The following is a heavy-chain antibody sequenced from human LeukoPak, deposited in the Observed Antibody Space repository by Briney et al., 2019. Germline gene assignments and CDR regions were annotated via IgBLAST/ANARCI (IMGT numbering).Heavy chain of an antibody. CDR3: ARQDILTGYAFDI. V-gene: IGHV4-39*01. CDR2: IYYSGST. CDR1: GGSITSTSYY. Sequence: SETLSLTCTVSGGSITSTSYYWGWIRQPPGKGLEWIGSIYYSGSTYYNPSLKSRVTISVDTSKNQFSLKLSSVTAADTAVYCCARQDILTGYAFDIWGQGTMVTVSS. J-gene: IGHJ3*02. D-gene: IGHD3-9*01.